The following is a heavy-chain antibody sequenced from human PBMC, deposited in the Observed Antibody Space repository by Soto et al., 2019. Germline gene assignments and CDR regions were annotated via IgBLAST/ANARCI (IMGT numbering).Heavy chain of an antibody. CDR3: ARRHSGGFFRVFDA. Sequence: SVKVSCKASGGSLSTNPISWVRQAPGQGLEWMGGTGSGTGPGNHAQKFQGRLTVTADKSTSTVYMELTNLSSEDTAVYYCARRHSGGFFRVFDAWGQGTPVTVSS. J-gene: IGHJ4*01. V-gene: IGHV1-69*06. CDR2: TGSGTGPG. D-gene: IGHD2-15*01. CDR1: GGSLSTNP.